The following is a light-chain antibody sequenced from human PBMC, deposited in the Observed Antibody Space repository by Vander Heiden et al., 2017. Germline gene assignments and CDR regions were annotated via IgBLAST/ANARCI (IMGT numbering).Light chain of an antibody. CDR3: QQEGSSPFT. CDR1: QSVSSSY. V-gene: IGKV3-20*01. Sequence: EIVLTQSPGTLSLSPGERATLSCRASQSVSSSYLAWYQQKPGQAPRLLIYGASSRATGIPDRYSGRGPATDFTLTISRLEPADLAVYYCQQEGSSPFTSGLGTKVDLK. CDR2: GAS. J-gene: IGKJ3*01.